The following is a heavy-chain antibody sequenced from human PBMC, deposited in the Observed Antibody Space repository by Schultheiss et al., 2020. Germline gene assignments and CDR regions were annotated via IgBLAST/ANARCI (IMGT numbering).Heavy chain of an antibody. CDR2: ISSSGSTI. D-gene: IGHD2-15*01. CDR3: ATSSEVNCSGGSCYHPLDY. CDR1: GFTFSSYE. Sequence: GGSLRLSCAASGFTFSSYEMNWVRQAPGKGLEWVSYISSSGSTIYYADSVKGRFTISRDNAKNSLYLQMNSLRAEDTAVYYCATSSEVNCSGGSCYHPLDYWGQGTLVTVSS. J-gene: IGHJ4*02. V-gene: IGHV3-48*03.